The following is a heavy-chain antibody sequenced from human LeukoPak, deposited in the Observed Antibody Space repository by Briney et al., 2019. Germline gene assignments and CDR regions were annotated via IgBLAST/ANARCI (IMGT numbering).Heavy chain of an antibody. CDR3: ARESGSWSFNDAFDI. Sequence: ASVKVSCKASGYTFTSYAMHWVRQAPGQRLEWMGWINAGNGNTKYSLEFQGRVTITRDTSASTAYRELSSLRSEDMAVYYCARESGSWSFNDAFDIWGQGTMVTVSS. V-gene: IGHV1-3*03. CDR2: INAGNGNT. J-gene: IGHJ3*02. D-gene: IGHD6-13*01. CDR1: GYTFTSYA.